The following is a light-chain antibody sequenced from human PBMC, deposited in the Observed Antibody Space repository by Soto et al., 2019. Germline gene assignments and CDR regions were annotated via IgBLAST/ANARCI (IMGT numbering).Light chain of an antibody. CDR2: EAS. CDR1: QGVNTW. V-gene: IGKV1-12*01. CDR3: KQDNSFPLT. Sequence: DIQMTQSPASVSASVGDRVTITCRASQGVNTWLAWYQKKPGKAPELLVYEASSLNSGVPSRFSGSGSGTEFSLTISSLQPEDVAAYYCKQDNSFPLTFGGGTKVEVQ. J-gene: IGKJ4*01.